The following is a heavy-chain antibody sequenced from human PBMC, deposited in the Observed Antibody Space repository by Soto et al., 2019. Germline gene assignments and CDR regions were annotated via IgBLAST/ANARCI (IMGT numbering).Heavy chain of an antibody. Sequence: GGSLRLSCAASGFTFSSYGMHWVRQAPGKGLEWVAVIWYDGGNKYYADSVKGRFTISRDNSKNTLYLQMNSLRAEDTAVYYCARDTYSSPNCHFDYWGQGTLVTVSS. V-gene: IGHV3-33*01. D-gene: IGHD6-13*01. CDR1: GFTFSSYG. J-gene: IGHJ4*02. CDR3: ARDTYSSPNCHFDY. CDR2: IWYDGGNK.